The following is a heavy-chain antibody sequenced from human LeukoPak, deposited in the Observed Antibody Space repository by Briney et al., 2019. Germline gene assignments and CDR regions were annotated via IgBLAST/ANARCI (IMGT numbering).Heavy chain of an antibody. D-gene: IGHD2-2*02. CDR2: ISWSSGSI. CDR1: GFTVDDYA. J-gene: IGHJ3*02. Sequence: GRSLRLSCAASGFTVDDYAMYWVRQAPGKGLEWVSGISWSSGSIGYADSVKGRFTISRDNAKNSLYLQMNSLRVEDTALYYCARRYRSNTNCYKAFDIWGQGTMVTVSS. V-gene: IGHV3-9*01. CDR3: ARRYRSNTNCYKAFDI.